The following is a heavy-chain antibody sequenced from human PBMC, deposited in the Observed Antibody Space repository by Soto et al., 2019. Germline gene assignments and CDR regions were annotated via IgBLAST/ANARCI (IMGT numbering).Heavy chain of an antibody. V-gene: IGHV1-3*01. CDR3: ARAISGYVT. J-gene: IGHJ5*02. D-gene: IGHD5-12*01. CDR1: GYTFTSYA. Sequence: ASVKLSCEASGYTFTSYAIHWVRQAPGQRLEWMGWINAGNGNTRYSQKFQGRVTLTRDTSASTAYMDLSSLRSEDTAIYYCARAISGYVTWGQGPLVTVSS. CDR2: INAGNGNT.